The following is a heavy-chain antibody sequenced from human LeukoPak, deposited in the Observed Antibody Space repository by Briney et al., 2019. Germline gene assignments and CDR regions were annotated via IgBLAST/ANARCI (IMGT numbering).Heavy chain of an antibody. Sequence: GGSLRLSCAASGFTFSTYSMNWVRQAPGKGLEWVSSISSNSRYIYYADSMRGRFTISRDNAKNSLYLQMNSLGVEDTAVYYCAKGLGPLVRGVVPRTYYMDVWGRGTTVTVSS. V-gene: IGHV3-21*06. J-gene: IGHJ6*03. CDR3: AKGLGPLVRGVVPRTYYMDV. D-gene: IGHD3-10*01. CDR2: ISSNSRYI. CDR1: GFTFSTYS.